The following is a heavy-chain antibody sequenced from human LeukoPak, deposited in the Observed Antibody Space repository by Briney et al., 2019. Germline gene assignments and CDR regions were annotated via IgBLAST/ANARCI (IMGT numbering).Heavy chain of an antibody. D-gene: IGHD1-26*01. J-gene: IGHJ4*02. V-gene: IGHV1-46*01. CDR1: GYTFINYY. Sequence: ASVKVSCKASGYTFINYYMHWVRQAPGQGLEWMGTINLSGGRTTYAQNFQGRVSMTRDTSTSTVYMELSSLRSEDTAVYYCARSYSDLDYWGQGTLVTVSS. CDR3: ARSYSDLDY. CDR2: INLSGGRT.